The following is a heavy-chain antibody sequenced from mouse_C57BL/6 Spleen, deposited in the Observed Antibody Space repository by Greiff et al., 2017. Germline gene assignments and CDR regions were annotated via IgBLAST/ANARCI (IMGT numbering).Heavy chain of an antibody. CDR1: GYTFTEYT. Sequence: QVQLQQSGAELVKPGASVKLSCKASGYTFTEYTIHWVKQRSGQGLEWIGWFYPGSGSIKYNEKFKDKATLTADKSSSTVYMELSRLTSEDSAVYFCARHEDGVYDGTHRGYAMDYWGQGTSVTVSS. CDR2: FYPGSGSI. D-gene: IGHD2-3*01. V-gene: IGHV1-62-2*01. J-gene: IGHJ4*01. CDR3: ARHEDGVYDGTHRGYAMDY.